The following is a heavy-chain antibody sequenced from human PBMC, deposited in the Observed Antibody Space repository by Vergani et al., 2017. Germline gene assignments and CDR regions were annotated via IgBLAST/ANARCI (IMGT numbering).Heavy chain of an antibody. J-gene: IGHJ5*02. CDR2: FIPIFGTA. CDR1: GGTFSSYA. V-gene: IGHV1-69*14. Sequence: QVQLVQSGAEVKKPGSSVKVSCKASGGTFSSYAISWVRQAPGQGLEWMGRFIPIFGTANYAQKFQGRVTITADKSTSTAYMELSSLRSEDTAVYYCARGYYYDRSGYYFGTDVNWFDPWGQGTLVTVSS. CDR3: ARGYYYDRSGYYFGTDVNWFDP. D-gene: IGHD3-22*01.